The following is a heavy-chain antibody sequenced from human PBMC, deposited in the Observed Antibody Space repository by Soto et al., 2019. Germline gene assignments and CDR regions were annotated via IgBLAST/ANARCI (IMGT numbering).Heavy chain of an antibody. J-gene: IGHJ6*02. CDR3: ARVDIVLVPAASDTTDYGMDV. V-gene: IGHV3-11*01. D-gene: IGHD2-2*01. CDR1: GLTFSDYY. Sequence: QVQLVESGGGLVKPGGSLRLSCAASGLTFSDYYMSWIRQAPGKGLEWVSYISSSGSTIYYADSVKGRFTISRDNAKNSLYLQMNSLRAEDTAVYYCARVDIVLVPAASDTTDYGMDVWGQGTTVTVSS. CDR2: ISSSGSTI.